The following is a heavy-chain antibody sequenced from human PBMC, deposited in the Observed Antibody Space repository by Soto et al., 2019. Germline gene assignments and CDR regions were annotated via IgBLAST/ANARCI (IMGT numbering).Heavy chain of an antibody. Sequence: EVQLLESGGGLVQPGESLRLSCAASGFTSSSFAMNWVRQGPGQGLEWVSTISAGDITFYAESVKGRFTISRESSKNTICLHMNGLRADDTALYYCAKGLGGNFNTWSFDYWGRGPLVTFSS. J-gene: IGHJ4*01. CDR3: AKGLGGNFNTWSFDY. CDR2: ISAGDIT. V-gene: IGHV3-23*01. CDR1: GFTSSSFA. D-gene: IGHD1-1*01.